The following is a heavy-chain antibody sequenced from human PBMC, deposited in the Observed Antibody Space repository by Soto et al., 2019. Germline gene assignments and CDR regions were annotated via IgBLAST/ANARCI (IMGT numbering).Heavy chain of an antibody. J-gene: IGHJ6*02. Sequence: SETLSLTCTVSGGSISSSSYYWGWIRQPPGKGLEWIGSIYYSGSTYYNPSLKSRVTITKDTSKNQVVLTMTNMDPVDTATYYCAHQTGTGDLSYYYYGMDVWGQGTTVTVSS. CDR2: IYYSGST. V-gene: IGHV4-39*06. CDR3: AHQTGTGDLSYYYYGMDV. D-gene: IGHD1-1*01. CDR1: GGSISSSSYY.